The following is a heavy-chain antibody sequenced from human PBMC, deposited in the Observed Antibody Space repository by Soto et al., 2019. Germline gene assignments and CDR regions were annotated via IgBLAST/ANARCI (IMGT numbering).Heavy chain of an antibody. CDR2: IDPSDSYT. Sequence: GESLKISCKGSGYSFTSYWISWVRQMPGKGLEWMGRIDPSDSYTNYSPSFQGHVTISADKSISSAYLQWSSLKASDTAMYYCARLGTDILTSVDYWGQGTLVTVSS. D-gene: IGHD3-9*01. CDR3: ARLGTDILTSVDY. J-gene: IGHJ4*02. V-gene: IGHV5-10-1*01. CDR1: GYSFTSYW.